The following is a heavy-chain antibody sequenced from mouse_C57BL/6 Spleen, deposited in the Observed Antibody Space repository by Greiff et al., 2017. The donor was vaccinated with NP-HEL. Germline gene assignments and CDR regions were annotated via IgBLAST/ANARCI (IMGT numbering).Heavy chain of an antibody. CDR3: ARSGIPYYYGSEYYFDY. CDR2: INPNNGGT. D-gene: IGHD1-1*01. J-gene: IGHJ2*01. Sequence: EVQLQQSGPELVKPGASVKIPCKASGYTFTDYNMDWVKQSHGKSLEWIGDINPNNGGTIYNQKFKGKATLTVDKSSSTAYMELRSLTSEDTAVYYCARSGIPYYYGSEYYFDYWGQGTTLTVSS. CDR1: GYTFTDYN. V-gene: IGHV1-18*01.